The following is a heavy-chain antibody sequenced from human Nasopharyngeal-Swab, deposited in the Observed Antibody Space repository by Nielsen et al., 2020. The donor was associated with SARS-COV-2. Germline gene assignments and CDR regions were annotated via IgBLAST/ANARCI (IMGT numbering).Heavy chain of an antibody. Sequence: WVRQAPGQRLEWMGWINAGNGNTKYPQKFQGRVTITRDTSASTAYMELSSLRSEDTAVYYCARGTGDCSGGSCYPGRFDPWGQGTLVTVSS. D-gene: IGHD2-15*01. V-gene: IGHV1-3*01. J-gene: IGHJ5*02. CDR2: INAGNGNT. CDR3: ARGTGDCSGGSCYPGRFDP.